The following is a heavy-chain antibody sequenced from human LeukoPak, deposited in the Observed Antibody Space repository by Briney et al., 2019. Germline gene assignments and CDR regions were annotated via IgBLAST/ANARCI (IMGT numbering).Heavy chain of an antibody. CDR3: ASPYCSSTSCYAPRPFDY. CDR2: IIPIFGTA. Sequence: ASVKVSCKASGGTFSSYAISWVRQAPGQGLEWMGGIIPIFGTANYAQKFQGRVTITTDESTSTAYMELSSLRSEDTAVYYCASPYCSSTSCYAPRPFDYWGQGTLVIVSS. CDR1: GGTFSSYA. D-gene: IGHD2-2*01. V-gene: IGHV1-69*05. J-gene: IGHJ4*02.